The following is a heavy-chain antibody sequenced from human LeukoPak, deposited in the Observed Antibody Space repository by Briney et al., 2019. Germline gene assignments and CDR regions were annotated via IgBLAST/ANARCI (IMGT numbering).Heavy chain of an antibody. D-gene: IGHD1-1*01. CDR2: IKQDGSER. Sequence: GSLGLPWAAPGFRFTSFWMKWVPQAPGKGLELVANIKQDGSERYYVDSVKGRFTISRDNGKNSVYLQMNSLRAEDTAVYYCARAPLGTWFDPWGQGTLVTVSS. CDR1: GFRFTSFW. J-gene: IGHJ5*02. V-gene: IGHV3-7*03. CDR3: ARAPLGTWFDP.